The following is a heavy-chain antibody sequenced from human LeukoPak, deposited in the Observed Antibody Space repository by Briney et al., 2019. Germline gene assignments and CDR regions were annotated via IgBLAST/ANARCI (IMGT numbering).Heavy chain of an antibody. V-gene: IGHV3-23*01. CDR3: AKKSLWSGPFDY. Sequence: PGGSLRLSCIASGFIFSNYAMSWVRQAPGKGLEWVSIITGSGGGSYYADSAKGRFTLSRDNSKNTLYLQMNSLRAEDTAVYFCAKKSLWSGPFDYWGQGTLVTVFS. CDR1: GFIFSNYA. D-gene: IGHD3-3*01. CDR2: ITGSGGGS. J-gene: IGHJ4*02.